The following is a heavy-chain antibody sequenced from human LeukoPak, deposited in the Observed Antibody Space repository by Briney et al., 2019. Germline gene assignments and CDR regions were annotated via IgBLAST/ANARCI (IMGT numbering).Heavy chain of an antibody. Sequence: PGGSLRLSCAASGFTFSSYAMSWVRQAPGKGLEWVSAISGSGGSTHYADSVKGRFTISRDNSKNTLYLQMNSLRAEDTAVYYCAKGDVLLWFGELTWGQGTLVTVSS. J-gene: IGHJ4*02. D-gene: IGHD3-10*01. V-gene: IGHV3-23*01. CDR3: AKGDVLLWFGELT. CDR1: GFTFSSYA. CDR2: ISGSGGST.